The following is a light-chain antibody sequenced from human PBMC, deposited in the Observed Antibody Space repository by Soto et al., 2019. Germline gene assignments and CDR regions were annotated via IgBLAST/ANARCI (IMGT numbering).Light chain of an antibody. V-gene: IGLV2-14*01. CDR1: SSDVGGYNY. Sequence: QSALTQPASVSGSPGQSITISCTGTSSDVGGYNYVSWYQQHPGKAPKLMIYDVSNRPSGVSNRFSGSKSGITASLTISGLQAEDEADYYCSSYTSSSTVFGGGTQLTVL. J-gene: IGLJ2*01. CDR2: DVS. CDR3: SSYTSSSTV.